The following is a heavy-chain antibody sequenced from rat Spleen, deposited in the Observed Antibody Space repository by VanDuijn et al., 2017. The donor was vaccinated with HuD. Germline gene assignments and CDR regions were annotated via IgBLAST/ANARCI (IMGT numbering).Heavy chain of an antibody. V-gene: IGHV5S13*01. CDR3: AIHGVLRNWFDS. Sequence: EVQLVESGGGLMQPGRSLKLSCAASGFTFSNYDMAWVRQSPTKGLEWIASISTGAYNTYYQDSVKGRFTVSRDDTNNTQYLQMDSLRSEDTATYYCAIHGVLRNWFDSWGQGTLVTVSS. CDR1: GFTFSNYD. D-gene: IGHD1-11*01. J-gene: IGHJ3*01. CDR2: ISTGAYNT.